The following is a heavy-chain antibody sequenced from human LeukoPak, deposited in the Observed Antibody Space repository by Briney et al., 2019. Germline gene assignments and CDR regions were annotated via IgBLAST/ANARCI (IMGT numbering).Heavy chain of an antibody. V-gene: IGHV4-31*03. Sequence: SETLSFTCTVSGGSLSSGVYYLTWIRQHPLMCLEWIGYIYYSGNTYYNPSLKSRVSISVDPSKNQFSLNLNSVTAADTAVYYCARTYYSGSGAYGFDPWGQGTLVTVSS. J-gene: IGHJ5*02. CDR2: IYYSGNT. CDR3: ARTYYSGSGAYGFDP. CDR1: GGSLSSGVYY. D-gene: IGHD3-10*01.